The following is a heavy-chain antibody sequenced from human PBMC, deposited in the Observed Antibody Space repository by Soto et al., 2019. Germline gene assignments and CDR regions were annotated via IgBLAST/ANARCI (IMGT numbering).Heavy chain of an antibody. CDR1: GYTFTSYG. CDR3: SGDTATRGNYYGMDV. CDR2: ISAYNGNT. D-gene: IGHD5-18*01. Sequence: ASVKVSCKASGYTFTSYGISWVRQAPGQGLEWMGWISAYNGNTNYAQKLQGRVTMTTDTSTSTAYMELRSLRSDDTAVYYCSGDTATRGNYYGMDVWGQGTTVTVSS. J-gene: IGHJ6*02. V-gene: IGHV1-18*01.